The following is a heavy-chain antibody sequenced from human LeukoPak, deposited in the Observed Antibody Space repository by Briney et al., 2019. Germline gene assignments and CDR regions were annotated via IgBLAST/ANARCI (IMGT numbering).Heavy chain of an antibody. CDR1: GGSFSGYY. D-gene: IGHD3-22*01. J-gene: IGHJ6*03. V-gene: IGHV4-34*01. Sequence: PSETLSLTCAVYGGSFSGYYWSWIRQPPGKGLEWIGEINHSGSTNYNPSLKSRVTISVDTSKNQFSLKLSPVTAADTAVYYCARQQNYYDSSGYYSSYYYYYMDVWGKGTTVTVSS. CDR2: INHSGST. CDR3: ARQQNYYDSSGYYSSYYYYYMDV.